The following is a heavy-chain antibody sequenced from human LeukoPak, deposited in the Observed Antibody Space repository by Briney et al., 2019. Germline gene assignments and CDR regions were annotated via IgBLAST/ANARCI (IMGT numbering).Heavy chain of an antibody. CDR1: GYIFTSNW. Sequence: GESLQISSKATGYIFTSNWTSWVRQMPGKGLEWMGRIDPSDSYSTYSPSFQGHVTISADKSISTAYLQWSSLKASDTAMYYCARHATGSASILHSWGQGALVTVSS. CDR3: ARHATGSASILHS. J-gene: IGHJ5*02. CDR2: IDPSDSYS. V-gene: IGHV5-10-1*01. D-gene: IGHD3-10*01.